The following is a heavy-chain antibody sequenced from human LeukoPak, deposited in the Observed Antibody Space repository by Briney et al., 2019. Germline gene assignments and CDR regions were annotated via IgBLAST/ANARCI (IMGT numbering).Heavy chain of an antibody. Sequence: GGSLRLSCAAYGFTFSSYGMHWVRQAPGKGLEWVAFIRYDGSNKYYADSVKGRFTISRDNSKNTLYLQMNSLRAEDSAVYYCAKDDGNYDDYWGQGALVTVSS. CDR2: IRYDGSNK. V-gene: IGHV3-30*02. CDR1: GFTFSSYG. J-gene: IGHJ4*02. CDR3: AKDDGNYDDY.